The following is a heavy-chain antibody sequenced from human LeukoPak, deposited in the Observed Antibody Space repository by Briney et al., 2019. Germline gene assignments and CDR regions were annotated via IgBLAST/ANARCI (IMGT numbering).Heavy chain of an antibody. CDR1: AFTFSSYW. J-gene: IGHJ4*02. CDR3: AKDFGSIFGDY. CDR2: INPDGSSK. D-gene: IGHD3-10*01. Sequence: GGSLRLSCAASAFTFSSYWMHWVRQAPGKGLVWVSRINPDGSSKTYADSVKGRFTISRDNSKNTVYLQMNSLRAEDTALYFCAKDFGSIFGDYWGQGSLVTVSS. V-gene: IGHV3-74*01.